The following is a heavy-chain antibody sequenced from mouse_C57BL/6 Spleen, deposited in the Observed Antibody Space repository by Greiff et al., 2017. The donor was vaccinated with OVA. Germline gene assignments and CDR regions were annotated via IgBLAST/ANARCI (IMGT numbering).Heavy chain of an antibody. Sequence: DVMLVESGEGLVKPGGSLKLSCAASGFTFSSYAMSWVRQTPEKRLEWVAYISSGGDYIYYADNVKGRFTISRDNARNTLYLQMSSLKSEDTAMYYCTREGGYYGSSHYYAMDYWGQGTSVTVAS. J-gene: IGHJ4*01. CDR1: GFTFSSYA. CDR2: ISSGGDYI. CDR3: TREGGYYGSSHYYAMDY. V-gene: IGHV5-9-1*02. D-gene: IGHD1-1*01.